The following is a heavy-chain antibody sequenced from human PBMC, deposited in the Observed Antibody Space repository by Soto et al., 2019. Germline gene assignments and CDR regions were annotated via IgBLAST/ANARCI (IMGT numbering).Heavy chain of an antibody. V-gene: IGHV3-23*01. CDR2: ISDTGGKT. D-gene: IGHD2-15*01. J-gene: IGHJ6*03. Sequence: GSLRLSCAASGFTFSDYALSWVRQAPGQGLEWVSTISDTGGKTYYADSVKGRITVSRDNSKNTLYLQMTSLSAEDTAVYYWAKGGNTNNNYYYYMDVWGKGTAVPVSS. CDR3: AKGGNTNNNYYYYMDV. CDR1: GFTFSDYA.